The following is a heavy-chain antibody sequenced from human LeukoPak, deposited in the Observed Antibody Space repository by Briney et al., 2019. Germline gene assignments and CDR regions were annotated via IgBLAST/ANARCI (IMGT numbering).Heavy chain of an antibody. CDR1: GFTFGDYA. Sequence: GGSLRLSCTTSGFTFGDYAMSWVRQAPGKGLEWVGFIRSKAFGGTTEYAASVKGRFTISRDDSKSIAYLQMNSLKTEDTAVYYCTNKGFWSGFYYFDYWGQGTLVTVSS. CDR3: TNKGFWSGFYYFDY. V-gene: IGHV3-49*04. CDR2: IRSKAFGGTT. D-gene: IGHD3-3*01. J-gene: IGHJ4*02.